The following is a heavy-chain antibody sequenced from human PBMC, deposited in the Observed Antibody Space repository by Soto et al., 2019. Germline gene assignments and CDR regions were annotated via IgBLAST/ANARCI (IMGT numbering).Heavy chain of an antibody. V-gene: IGHV3-48*02. Sequence: PGGSLRLSCAASGFTLSSYSMNWVRQAPGKGLEWISYISSTTSTIYYADSVKGRFTISRDNAKNSLYLQMNSLRDEDTAVYYCARDGDYVDYYGMDVWGQGTTVTVSS. CDR2: ISSTTSTI. CDR1: GFTLSSYS. D-gene: IGHD4-17*01. J-gene: IGHJ6*02. CDR3: ARDGDYVDYYGMDV.